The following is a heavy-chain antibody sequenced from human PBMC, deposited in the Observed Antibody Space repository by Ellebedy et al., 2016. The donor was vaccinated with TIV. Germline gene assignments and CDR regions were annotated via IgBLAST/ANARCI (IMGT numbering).Heavy chain of an antibody. J-gene: IGHJ6*02. Sequence: PGGSLRLSCAASGFTFSSYAMTWVRQAPGKGLEWVSGISGRGGTTYYADSVKGRFTISRDNLKNTLHLQMNSLRVDDTAVYYCAKKMGGQYYYGMDVWGQGTTVTVSS. CDR2: ISGRGGTT. CDR3: AKKMGGQYYYGMDV. D-gene: IGHD2/OR15-2a*01. CDR1: GFTFSSYA. V-gene: IGHV3-23*01.